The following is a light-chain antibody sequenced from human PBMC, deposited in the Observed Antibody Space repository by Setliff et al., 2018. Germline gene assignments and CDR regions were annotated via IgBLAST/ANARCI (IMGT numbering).Light chain of an antibody. CDR2: EVT. CDR1: NSDIGTYNL. Sequence: QSVLTQPASVSGSPGQSITISCTGANSDIGTYNLVSWYQQYPGRAPNLMIYEVTRRPSGVSDRFSASKFGNTASLTISGLQAEDEADYYCSSYGRNRSYVYVLFGGGTK. CDR3: SSYGRNRSYVYVL. V-gene: IGLV2-23*02. J-gene: IGLJ2*01.